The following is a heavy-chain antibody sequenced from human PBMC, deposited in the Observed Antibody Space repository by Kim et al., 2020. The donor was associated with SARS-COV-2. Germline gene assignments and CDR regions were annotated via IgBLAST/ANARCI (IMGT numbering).Heavy chain of an antibody. CDR3: ARGALRFLEWLLFP. D-gene: IGHD3-3*01. J-gene: IGHJ5*02. CDR2: IYYSGST. CDR1: GGSISSGGYY. V-gene: IGHV4-31*03. Sequence: SETLSLTCTVSGGSISSGGYYWSWIRQHPGKGLEWIGYIYYSGSTYYNPSLKSRVTISVDTSKNQFSLKLSSVTAADTAVYYCARGALRFLEWLLFPWGQGTLVTVSS.